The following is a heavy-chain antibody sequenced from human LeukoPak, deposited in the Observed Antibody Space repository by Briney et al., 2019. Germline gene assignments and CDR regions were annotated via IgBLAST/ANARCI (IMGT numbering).Heavy chain of an antibody. J-gene: IGHJ5*02. Sequence: ASVKVSCKASGYTFTSYDINWVRQATGQGLEWMGWMNPNSGNTGYAQKFQGRVTITRNTSISTAYMELSSLRSEDTAVYYCAKDADFWSGYYGSHNWFDPWGQGTLVTVSS. CDR1: GYTFTSYD. CDR2: MNPNSGNT. CDR3: AKDADFWSGYYGSHNWFDP. V-gene: IGHV1-8*03. D-gene: IGHD3-3*01.